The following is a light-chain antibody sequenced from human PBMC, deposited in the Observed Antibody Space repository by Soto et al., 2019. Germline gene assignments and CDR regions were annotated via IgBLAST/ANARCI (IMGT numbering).Light chain of an antibody. CDR1: QSVSSY. CDR3: HQRTNWLFT. V-gene: IGKV3-11*01. J-gene: IGKJ3*01. CDR2: DVS. Sequence: EIVLTQSPATLSLSPGERATLSCRTSQSVSSYLDWYQQKPGQAPRLLIYDVSNRATGIPARFSGSGSGTDFTLTISSLEPEDFAVYYCHQRTNWLFTFGPGTKVDIK.